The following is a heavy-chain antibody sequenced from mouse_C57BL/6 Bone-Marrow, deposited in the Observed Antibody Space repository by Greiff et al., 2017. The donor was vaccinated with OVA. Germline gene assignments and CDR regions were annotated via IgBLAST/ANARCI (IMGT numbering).Heavy chain of an antibody. CDR1: GFNIKDYY. Sequence: VQLQQSGAELVRPGASVKLSCTASGFNIKDYYMHWVKQRPEQGLEWIGRIDPEDGDTEYAPKFQGKATMTADTSSNTAYLQLSSLTSEDTAVYYCTTPREYYGSSPSDWYVDVWGTGTTVTVSS. CDR2: IDPEDGDT. V-gene: IGHV14-1*01. CDR3: TTPREYYGSSPSDWYVDV. J-gene: IGHJ1*03. D-gene: IGHD1-1*01.